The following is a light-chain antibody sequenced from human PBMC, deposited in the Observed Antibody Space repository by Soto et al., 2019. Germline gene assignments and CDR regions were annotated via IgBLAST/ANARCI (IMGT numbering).Light chain of an antibody. Sequence: QSVLTQSPSASASLGASVRLTCTLSSGHSSYAIAWHQKQPGKSTRYIMDLKNDGSHTKGDGIPDRFSGSSSGAERSLIISSLQSEDEADYYCQTWGTGFQVFGGGTKLTVL. V-gene: IGLV4-69*01. CDR3: QTWGTGFQV. CDR2: LKNDGSH. J-gene: IGLJ2*01. CDR1: SGHSSYA.